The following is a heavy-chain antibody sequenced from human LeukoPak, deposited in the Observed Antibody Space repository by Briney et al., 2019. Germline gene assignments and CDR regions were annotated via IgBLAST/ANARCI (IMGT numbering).Heavy chain of an antibody. Sequence: SETLSLTCAVYGGSFSGYYWSWIRQPPGKGLEWIGEINHSGSTNYNPSLKSRVTISVDTSKNQFSLKLSSVTAADTAVYYCARQRSSGSRNYYFDYWGQGTLVTVSS. J-gene: IGHJ4*02. CDR1: GGSFSGYY. CDR2: INHSGST. V-gene: IGHV4-34*01. CDR3: ARQRSSGSRNYYFDY. D-gene: IGHD3-10*01.